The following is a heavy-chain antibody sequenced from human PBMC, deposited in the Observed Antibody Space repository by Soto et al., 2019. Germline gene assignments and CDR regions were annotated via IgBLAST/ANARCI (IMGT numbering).Heavy chain of an antibody. CDR3: ARGAYRYFDY. J-gene: IGHJ4*02. D-gene: IGHD4-4*01. CDR1: GFTFSGYA. Sequence: QVQLVESGGGVVQPGKSLRLSCVASGFTFSGYAMHWIRQAPGKAPEWVALISSDGSSTLYADSVRGRFTISRDNSRDTLYLQLNSLRPDDTAVVSCARGAYRYFDYWGQGTLVTVSS. V-gene: IGHV3-30-3*01. CDR2: ISSDGSST.